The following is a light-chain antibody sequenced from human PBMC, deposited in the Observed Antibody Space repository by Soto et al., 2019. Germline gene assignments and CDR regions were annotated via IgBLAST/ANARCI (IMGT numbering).Light chain of an antibody. J-gene: IGKJ2*01. CDR3: QQYNSYSYS. CDR1: QTINSW. Sequence: DIQMTQSPSTLSASAGDRVTITCLASQTINSWLAWYQHKPGKAPKLLIYKASSLESGVPSRFSGSGSGTEFTLTISSLQPDDFATYYCQQYNSYSYSFGQGTKVDIK. CDR2: KAS. V-gene: IGKV1-5*03.